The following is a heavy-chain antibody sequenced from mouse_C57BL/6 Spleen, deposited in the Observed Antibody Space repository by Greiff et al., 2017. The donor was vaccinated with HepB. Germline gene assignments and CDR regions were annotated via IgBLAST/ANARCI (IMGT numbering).Heavy chain of an antibody. CDR3: ARFTTVVAKRSFDY. CDR2: INPNNGGT. CDR1: GYTFTDYY. J-gene: IGHJ2*01. V-gene: IGHV1-26*01. Sequence: VQLQQSGPELVKPGASVKISCKASGYTFTDYYMNWVKQSHGKSLEWIGDINPNNGGTSYNQKFKGKATLTVDKSSSTAYMELRSLTSEDSAVYYCARFTTVVAKRSFDYWGQGTTLTVSS. D-gene: IGHD1-1*01.